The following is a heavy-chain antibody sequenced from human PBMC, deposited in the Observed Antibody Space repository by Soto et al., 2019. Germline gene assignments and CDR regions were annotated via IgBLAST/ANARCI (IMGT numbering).Heavy chain of an antibody. D-gene: IGHD2-15*01. J-gene: IGHJ4*02. V-gene: IGHV3-33*01. Sequence: QVQLVEPGGGVAQPGASLRLSCAASGFSFSTYGMDWVRQAPGKGLEWVAMIWYDGSSKFYADSVKGRFTISKDDSKNTLYLQMTGLRPEDTAVYFCARDIAVRRFDYWGQGALVTVSS. CDR3: ARDIAVRRFDY. CDR2: IWYDGSSK. CDR1: GFSFSTYG.